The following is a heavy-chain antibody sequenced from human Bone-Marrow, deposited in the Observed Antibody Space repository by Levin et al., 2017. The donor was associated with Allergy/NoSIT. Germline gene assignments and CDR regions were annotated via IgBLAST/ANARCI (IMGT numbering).Heavy chain of an antibody. CDR3: ARPIRPYGENTDAFQI. CDR1: GFTFSDYY. J-gene: IGHJ3*02. Sequence: KSGGSLRLSCAASGFTFSDYYMSWIRQAPGKGLEWVSYISSSSSYTNYADSVKGRFTISRDNTQNSLYLQMSSLRAEDTAVYYCARPIRPYGENTDAFQIWGPGTVVTVSS. CDR2: ISSSSSYT. D-gene: IGHD4-17*01. V-gene: IGHV3-11*03.